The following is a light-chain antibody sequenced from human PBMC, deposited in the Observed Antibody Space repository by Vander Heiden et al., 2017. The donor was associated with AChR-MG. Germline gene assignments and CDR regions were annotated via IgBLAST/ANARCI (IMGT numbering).Light chain of an antibody. Sequence: QSGLTQPPPVSEAPRQWVTISCSGSSSNIGNNAVNWYQQLPGKAPKLLIYYDDLLPSGVSDRFSGSKSGTSASLAISGLQSEDEADYYCAAWDDRLNGVVFGGGTKLTVL. J-gene: IGLJ2*01. CDR3: AAWDDRLNGVV. CDR1: SSNIGNNA. CDR2: YDD. V-gene: IGLV1-36*01.